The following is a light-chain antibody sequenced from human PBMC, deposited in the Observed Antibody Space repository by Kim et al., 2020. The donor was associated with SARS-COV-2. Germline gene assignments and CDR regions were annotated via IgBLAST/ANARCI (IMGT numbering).Light chain of an antibody. V-gene: IGLV2-8*01. J-gene: IGLJ2*01. Sequence: QSALTQPPSASGSPGQSVTISCTGTSSDVGGYNYVSWYQQHPGKAPKLMIYKDSKRPSGVPDRFSGSKSGTTASLTISGLQAEDEADYYCTAYAGSNNLVFGGGTQLTVL. CDR3: TAYAGSNNLV. CDR1: SSDVGGYNY. CDR2: KDS.